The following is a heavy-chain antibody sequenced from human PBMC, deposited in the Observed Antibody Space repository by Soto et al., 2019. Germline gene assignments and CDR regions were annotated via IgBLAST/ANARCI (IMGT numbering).Heavy chain of an antibody. V-gene: IGHV1-69*13. Sequence: ASVKVSCKASGGTFSSYTINWVRQAPGQGLVWMGGITPFFGTSDYAQNFQGRVTITADDSTSTAYMELSSLRSDDTAVYYCARVGYSTNYGMAIWGQGTTVTVSS. D-gene: IGHD6-13*01. J-gene: IGHJ6*02. CDR1: GGTFSSYT. CDR3: ARVGYSTNYGMAI. CDR2: ITPFFGTS.